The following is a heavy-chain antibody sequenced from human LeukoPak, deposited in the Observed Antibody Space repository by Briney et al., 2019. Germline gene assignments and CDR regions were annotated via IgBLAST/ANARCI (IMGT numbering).Heavy chain of an antibody. CDR3: ARALGGSGSYHGWFDP. D-gene: IGHD3-10*01. Sequence: SETLSLTCTVSGDSITSYFWSWIRQPPGKGLEWIGEINHSGSTNYNPSLKSRVTISVDTSKNQFSLKLSSVTAADTAVYYCARALGGSGSYHGWFDPWGQGTLVTVSS. V-gene: IGHV4-34*01. J-gene: IGHJ5*02. CDR2: INHSGST. CDR1: GDSITSYF.